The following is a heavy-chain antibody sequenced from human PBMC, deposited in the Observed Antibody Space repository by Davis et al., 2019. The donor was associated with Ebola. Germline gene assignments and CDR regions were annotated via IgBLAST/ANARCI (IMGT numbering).Heavy chain of an antibody. CDR1: GFTFSSYG. Sequence: GESLKISCAASGFTFSSYGMHWVRQAPGKGLEWVAVIWYDGSNKYYADSVKGRFTISRDNSKNTLYLQMNSLRAEDTAVYYCARGPRTYYYDSSGWYFDLWGRGTLVTVSS. J-gene: IGHJ2*01. D-gene: IGHD3-22*01. CDR3: ARGPRTYYYDSSGWYFDL. CDR2: IWYDGSNK. V-gene: IGHV3-30*19.